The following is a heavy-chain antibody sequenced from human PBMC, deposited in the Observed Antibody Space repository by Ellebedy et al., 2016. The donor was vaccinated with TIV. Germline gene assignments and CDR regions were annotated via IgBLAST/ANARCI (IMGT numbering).Heavy chain of an antibody. Sequence: SETLSLXXTVSGGSISSSSYYWGWIRQPPGKGLEWIGEINHSGSTNYNPSLKSRVTISVDTSKNQFSLKLSSVTAADTAVYYCARWYYDILTGYAHFDYWGQGTLVTVSS. V-gene: IGHV4-39*07. CDR2: INHSGST. CDR3: ARWYYDILTGYAHFDY. CDR1: GGSISSSSYY. J-gene: IGHJ4*02. D-gene: IGHD3-9*01.